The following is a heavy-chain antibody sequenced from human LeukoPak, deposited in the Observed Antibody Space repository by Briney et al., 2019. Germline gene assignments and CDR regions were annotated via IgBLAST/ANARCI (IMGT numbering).Heavy chain of an antibody. J-gene: IGHJ4*02. CDR1: GGSFSGYY. D-gene: IGHD3-22*01. V-gene: IGHV4-34*01. CDR3: ARIPKSFYYDSSGYMYYFDY. CDR2: INHSGST. Sequence: MASETLSLTRAVYGGSFSGYYWSWIRQPPGKGLEWIGEINHSGSTNYNPSLKSRVTISVDTSKNQFSLKLSSVTAADTAVYYCARIPKSFYYDSSGYMYYFDYWGQGTLVTVSS.